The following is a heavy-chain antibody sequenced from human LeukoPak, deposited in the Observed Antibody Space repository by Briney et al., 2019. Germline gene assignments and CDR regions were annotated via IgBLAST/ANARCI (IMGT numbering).Heavy chain of an antibody. V-gene: IGHV3-74*01. CDR3: ARGPFGSSDDF. D-gene: IGHD6-6*01. J-gene: IGHJ4*02. CDR1: GFTFSSYW. Sequence: GGSPRLSCAASGFTFSSYWMHWVRQAPGKGLVWVSRINSDGSSTNYADSVKGRFTISRDNAKNTLYLQINSLRAEDTAVYYCARGPFGSSDDFWGQGTLVTVSS. CDR2: INSDGSST.